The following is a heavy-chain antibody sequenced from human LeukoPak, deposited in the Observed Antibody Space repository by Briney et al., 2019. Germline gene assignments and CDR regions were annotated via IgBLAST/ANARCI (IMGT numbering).Heavy chain of an antibody. J-gene: IGHJ4*02. CDR2: ISAGSTNT. V-gene: IGHV3-48*01. D-gene: IGHD2-15*01. CDR3: ARDAVQAGTPFYFEF. CDR1: GFIFPSYG. Sequence: GGSLRLSCPASGFIFPSYGMNWVRQAPGKGLQWVSSISAGSTNTFYADSVTGRFTISRDDADNSLHLQMNSLSAEETAVYYCARDAVQAGTPFYFEFWGQGALVTVSS.